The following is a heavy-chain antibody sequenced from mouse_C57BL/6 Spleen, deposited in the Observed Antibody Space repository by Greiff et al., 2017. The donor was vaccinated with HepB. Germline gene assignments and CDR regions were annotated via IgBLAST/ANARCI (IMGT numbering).Heavy chain of an antibody. CDR2: IYPGDGDT. CDR3: ARGGYGNWFAY. J-gene: IGHJ3*01. V-gene: IGHV1-82*01. Sequence: QVQLQQSGPELVKPGASVKISCKASGYAFSSSWMNWVKQRPGKGLEWIGRIYPGDGDTNYNGKFKGKATLTADKSSSTAYMQLSSLTSEDSAVYFCARGGYGNWFAYWGQGTLVTVSA. CDR1: GYAFSSSW. D-gene: IGHD2-1*01.